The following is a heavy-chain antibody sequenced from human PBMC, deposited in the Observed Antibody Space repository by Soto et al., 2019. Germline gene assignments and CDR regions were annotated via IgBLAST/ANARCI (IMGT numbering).Heavy chain of an antibody. Sequence: EVQLVESGGGLVKPGGSLRLSCAASGFTFSSYSMNWVRQAPGKGLEWVSSISSSRSSIYYAESVKGRFTISRDKAKNSLYLQMSSLRAEDTAVYYCARDVAHDYWGQGARVTVSS. CDR1: GFTFSSYS. CDR2: ISSSRSSI. CDR3: ARDVAHDY. V-gene: IGHV3-21*01. J-gene: IGHJ4*02.